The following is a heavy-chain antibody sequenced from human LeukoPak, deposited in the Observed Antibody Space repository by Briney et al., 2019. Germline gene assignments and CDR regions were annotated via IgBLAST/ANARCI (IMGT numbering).Heavy chain of an antibody. CDR2: ISSSSYI. CDR1: GFTFSSYS. Sequence: KSGGSLRLSCAASGFTFSSYSMNWVRQAPGKGLEWVSSISSSSYIYYADSVKGRYTISRDNAKNSLYLQMNSLRAEDTAVYYCARDPAIAVAGTGNYWGQGTLVTVSS. CDR3: ARDPAIAVAGTGNY. D-gene: IGHD6-19*01. J-gene: IGHJ4*02. V-gene: IGHV3-21*01.